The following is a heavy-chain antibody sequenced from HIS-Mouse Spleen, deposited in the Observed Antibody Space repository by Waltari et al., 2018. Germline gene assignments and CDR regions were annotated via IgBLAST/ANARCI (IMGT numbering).Heavy chain of an antibody. V-gene: IGHV3-30*18. CDR3: AKDSEANSGSYFAFDI. D-gene: IGHD1-26*01. Sequence: QVQLVESGGGVVQPGRSLRLSCAASGFTFSSYGMHWVRQAPGKGLEWVGVISYDGSNKYYADSVKGRFTISRDNSKNTLYLQMNSLRAEDTAVYYCAKDSEANSGSYFAFDIWGQGTMVTVSS. CDR2: ISYDGSNK. J-gene: IGHJ3*02. CDR1: GFTFSSYG.